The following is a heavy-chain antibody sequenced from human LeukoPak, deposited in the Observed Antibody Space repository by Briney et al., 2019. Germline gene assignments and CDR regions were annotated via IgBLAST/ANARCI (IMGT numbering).Heavy chain of an antibody. CDR2: IYYSGST. V-gene: IGHV4-59*08. D-gene: IGHD3-10*01. J-gene: IGHJ4*02. CDR3: ARHGAPGSFDY. CDR1: GGSISSYD. Sequence: PSETLSLTCTVSGGSISSYDWSWIRQPPGKGLEWNGYIYYSGSTNYNPSLKSRVTISVDTSKNQFSLKLSSVTAADTAVYYCARHGAPGSFDYWGQGTLVTVSS.